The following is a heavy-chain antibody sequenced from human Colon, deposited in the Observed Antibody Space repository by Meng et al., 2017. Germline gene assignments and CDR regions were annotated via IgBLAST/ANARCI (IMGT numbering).Heavy chain of an antibody. Sequence: QVQLEESGPGLVRPSASVTLTCTVSGYSVNSCAYDWTRVRQRPGQELEWIGNLYYDGTTNDKPFLESGITITIDTFKNHFLRKLSSVTDADAAVYYCARDWGSGAPYWGQGTLVTVSS. V-gene: IGHV4-61*03. CDR3: ARDWGSGAPY. D-gene: IGHD3-16*01. CDR1: GYSVNSCAYD. CDR2: LYYDGTT. J-gene: IGHJ4*02.